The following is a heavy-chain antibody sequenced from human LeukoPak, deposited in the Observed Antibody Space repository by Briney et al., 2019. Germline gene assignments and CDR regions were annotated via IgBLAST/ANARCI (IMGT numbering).Heavy chain of an antibody. CDR2: IRREGSDK. CDR1: GFTFRSSG. D-gene: IGHD2-15*01. CDR3: AKSLGYCRGGSCYP. V-gene: IGHV3-30*02. J-gene: IGHJ5*02. Sequence: GGPLRLSCAASGFTFRSSGMHWVRQAPGKGLEGVASIRREGSDKNYADSVKGRFTISRDNSKSTLYLEMSSLRPEDTAIYSGAKSLGYCRGGSCYPWGQGTLGTVSS.